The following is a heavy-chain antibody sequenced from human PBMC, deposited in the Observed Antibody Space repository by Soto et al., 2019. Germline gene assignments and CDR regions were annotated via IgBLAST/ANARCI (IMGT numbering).Heavy chain of an antibody. Sequence: SETLSLTCAVYGGSFSGYYWSWLRQPPGKGLEWIGEINHSGSTNYNPSLKSRVTISVDTSKNQFSLKLSSVTAADTAVYYCARRYGSSSYKWFDPWGQGTLVTVS. D-gene: IGHD6-6*01. CDR3: ARRYGSSSYKWFDP. V-gene: IGHV4-34*01. J-gene: IGHJ5*02. CDR1: GGSFSGYY. CDR2: INHSGST.